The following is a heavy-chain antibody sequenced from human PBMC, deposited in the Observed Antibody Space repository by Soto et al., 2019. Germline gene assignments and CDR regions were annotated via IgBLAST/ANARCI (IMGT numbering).Heavy chain of an antibody. D-gene: IGHD3-10*01. CDR1: GYSFTSYW. J-gene: IGHJ6*02. CDR3: ARLSSGSYSYYYYGMDV. CDR2: IDPSDSYT. Sequence: PGESLKISCKGSGYSFTSYWISWVRQMPGKGLEWMGRIDPSDSYTNYSPSFQGHVTISADKSISTAYLQWSSLKASDTAMYYCARLSSGSYSYYYYGMDVWGQGTTVTVSS. V-gene: IGHV5-10-1*01.